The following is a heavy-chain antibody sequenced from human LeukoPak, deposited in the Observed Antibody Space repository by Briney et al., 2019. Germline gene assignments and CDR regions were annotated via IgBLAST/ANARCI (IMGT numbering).Heavy chain of an antibody. CDR3: ARVRDAYNYFHY. J-gene: IGHJ4*02. CDR1: GFTFSGYG. Sequence: PGGSLRLSCAASGFTFSGYGMHWVRQAPGKGLEWVAVIWYDGSNKYYADSVKGRFTISRDNSKNTLYLQMNSLRAEDTAVYYCARVRDAYNYFHYWGQGTLVTVSS. D-gene: IGHD2-2*01. V-gene: IGHV3-33*01. CDR2: IWYDGSNK.